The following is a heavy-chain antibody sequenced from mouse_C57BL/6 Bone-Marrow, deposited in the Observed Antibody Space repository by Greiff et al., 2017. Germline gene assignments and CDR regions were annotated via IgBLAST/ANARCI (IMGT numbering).Heavy chain of an antibody. Sequence: VQLQQSGAELVKPGASVKISCKASGYAFSSYWMNWVKQRPGKGLEWIGQIYPGDGDTNYNGKFKGKATLTADKSSSPAYMQLSSLTSEDSAVYFCARGGRLLAWFAYWGQGTLVTVSA. D-gene: IGHD2-3*01. CDR1: GYAFSSYW. CDR2: IYPGDGDT. CDR3: ARGGRLLAWFAY. J-gene: IGHJ3*01. V-gene: IGHV1-80*01.